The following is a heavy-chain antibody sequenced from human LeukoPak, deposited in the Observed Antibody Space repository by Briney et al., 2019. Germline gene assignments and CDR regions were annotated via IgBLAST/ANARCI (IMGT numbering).Heavy chain of an antibody. CDR3: ARDGRDIVVVPRWFAP. V-gene: IGHV3-21*01. CDR1: GFTFSSYS. Sequence: PGRSLRLSCAASGFTFSSYSMNWVRQAPGKGLEWVSSISSSSSYIYYADSVKGRFTISRDNAKNSLYLQMNSLRAEDTAVYYCARDGRDIVVVPRWFAPGGKGPRVPVSS. D-gene: IGHD2-2*01. CDR2: ISSSSSYI. J-gene: IGHJ5*02.